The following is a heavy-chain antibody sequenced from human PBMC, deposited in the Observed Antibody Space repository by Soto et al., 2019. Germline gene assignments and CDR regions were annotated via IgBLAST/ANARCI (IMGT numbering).Heavy chain of an antibody. CDR2: IIPILGIA. D-gene: IGHD2-2*02. J-gene: IGHJ6*02. CDR3: ARPHQKWGVVPAAIGPHGMDV. CDR1: GVTFSSYT. Sequence: GASVKVSCKASGVTFSSYTISWVRQAPGQGLEWTGRIIPILGIANYAQKFQGRVTITADKSTSTAYMELSSLRSEDTAVYYCARPHQKWGVVPAAIGPHGMDVWGQGTTVTVSS. V-gene: IGHV1-69*02.